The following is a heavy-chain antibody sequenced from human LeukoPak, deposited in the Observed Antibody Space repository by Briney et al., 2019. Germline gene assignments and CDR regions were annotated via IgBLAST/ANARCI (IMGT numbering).Heavy chain of an antibody. J-gene: IGHJ5*02. V-gene: IGHV1-3*01. CDR1: GYTFTSYA. D-gene: IGHD3-10*01. CDR3: ARDKGALNYYGSGRNCFDP. Sequence: ASVKVSCKASGYTFTSYAMHWVRQAPGQRLEWMGWINAGNGNTKYSEKFQDRVTITRDTSATTAYMELSSLRSEDTAVYYCARDKGALNYYGSGRNCFDPWGQGTLVTVSS. CDR2: INAGNGNT.